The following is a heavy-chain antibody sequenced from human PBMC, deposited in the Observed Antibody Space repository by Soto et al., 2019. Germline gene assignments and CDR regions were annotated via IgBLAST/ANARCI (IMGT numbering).Heavy chain of an antibody. Sequence: QVQLQESGPGLVKPSETLSLTCTVSGGSISSYYWIWIRQPPGKGLEWLGYIYYSGSTKYKPSLKSLVTTSVDTSKRQFSLKLRSVTAADTAVYYCARGKAPNWFDPWGQGPLVTVSS. CDR3: ARGKAPNWFDP. CDR1: GGSISSYY. CDR2: IYYSGST. V-gene: IGHV4-59*01. J-gene: IGHJ5*02.